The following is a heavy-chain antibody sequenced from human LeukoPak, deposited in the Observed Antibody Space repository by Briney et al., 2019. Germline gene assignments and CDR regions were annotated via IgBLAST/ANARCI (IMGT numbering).Heavy chain of an antibody. CDR1: GFTFSNYG. CDR3: AKGYGSGSLSSDY. CDR2: LSYDGSNK. J-gene: IGHJ4*02. Sequence: PGGSLRLSCAASGFTFSNYGMHWVRQTPGKGLEWVAFLSYDGSNKYYADSVKGRFTISRDNSKNTVYLQMDSLRAEDTAVYCCAKGYGSGSLSSDYWGQGTPVTVSS. V-gene: IGHV3-30*18. D-gene: IGHD3-10*01.